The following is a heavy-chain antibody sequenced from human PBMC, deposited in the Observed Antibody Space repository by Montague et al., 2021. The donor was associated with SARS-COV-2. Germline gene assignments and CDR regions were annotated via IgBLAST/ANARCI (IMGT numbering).Heavy chain of an antibody. D-gene: IGHD6-19*01. Sequence: SLRLSCAASGFTFSSYAMHWVRQAPGEGLEWVAVISYDGSNKYYADSVKGRFTISRDNSKNTLYLQMNSLRAEDTAVYYCASMLSGWYASDYWGQGTLVTVSS. J-gene: IGHJ4*02. CDR2: ISYDGSNK. CDR3: ASMLSGWYASDY. CDR1: GFTFSSYA. V-gene: IGHV3-30*04.